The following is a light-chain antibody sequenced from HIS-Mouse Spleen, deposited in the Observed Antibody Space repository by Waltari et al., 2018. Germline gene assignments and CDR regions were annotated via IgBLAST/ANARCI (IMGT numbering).Light chain of an antibody. CDR2: DDS. CDR1: HTGSKS. CDR3: QVWDSSSDHVV. Sequence: SYVLTQPPSVSVAPGKTSRITCGGNHTGSKSVHWYQQKPGQAPVLAVYDDSDRPSGIPERFSGSNSGNTATLTISRVEAGDEADYYCQVWDSSSDHVVFGGGTKLTVL. V-gene: IGLV3-21*03. J-gene: IGLJ2*01.